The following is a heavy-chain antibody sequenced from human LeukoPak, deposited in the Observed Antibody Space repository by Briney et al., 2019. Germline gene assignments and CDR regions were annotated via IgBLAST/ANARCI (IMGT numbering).Heavy chain of an antibody. Sequence: SETLSLTCAVYGGSFSGYYWSWIRQPPGKGLEWIGYIYYSGSTNYNPSLKSRVTISVDTSKNQISLKLTSVTAADTAVYYCAGTTEGGYTYGYFYYYYMDVQGKGTTVTTSS. J-gene: IGHJ6*03. V-gene: IGHV4-59*01. CDR3: AGTTEGGYTYGYFYYYYMDV. CDR2: IYYSGST. CDR1: GGSFSGYY. D-gene: IGHD5-18*01.